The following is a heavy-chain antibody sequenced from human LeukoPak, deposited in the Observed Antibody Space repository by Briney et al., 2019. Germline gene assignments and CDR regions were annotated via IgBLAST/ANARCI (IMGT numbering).Heavy chain of an antibody. CDR2: ISGSGGST. CDR1: GFTFSSYA. CDR3: ARSSGSYAVYYYFDY. Sequence: PGGSLRLSCAASGFTFSSYAMSWVRQAPGKGLEWVSAISGSGGSTYYADSVKGRFTISRDNSKNTLYLQMNSLRAEDTAVYYCARSSGSYAVYYYFDYWGQGTLVTVSS. J-gene: IGHJ4*02. V-gene: IGHV3-23*01. D-gene: IGHD1-26*01.